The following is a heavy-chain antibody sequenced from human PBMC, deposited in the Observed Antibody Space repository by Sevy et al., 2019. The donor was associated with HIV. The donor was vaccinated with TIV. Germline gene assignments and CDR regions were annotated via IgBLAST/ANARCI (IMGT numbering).Heavy chain of an antibody. J-gene: IGHJ4*02. V-gene: IGHV4-59*08. CDR1: DDSINSYY. CDR2: IYNNIGST. CDR3: ARGAVVIGTAATPVLDF. Sequence: SETLSLTCSVSDDSINSYYWSWIRQPPGKGLEWIGYIYNNIGSTSYNPSLTSLVTISVDTSKNHFSLKLTSLTAADTAIYYCARGAVVIGTAATPVLDFWGLGSLVTVSS. D-gene: IGHD2-2*01.